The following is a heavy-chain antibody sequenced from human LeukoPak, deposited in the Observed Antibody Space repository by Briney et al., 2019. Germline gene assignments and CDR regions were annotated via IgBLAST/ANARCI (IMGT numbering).Heavy chain of an antibody. CDR2: ISSSGSTI. Sequence: GGSLRLSCAASGFTFSDYYMSWIRQAPGKGLEWVSYISSSGSTIYYADSVKGRFTISRDNAKNSLYPQMNSLRAEDTAVYYCARWVVVAATDYFDYWGQGTLVTVSS. V-gene: IGHV3-11*04. CDR3: ARWVVVAATDYFDY. CDR1: GFTFSDYY. J-gene: IGHJ4*02. D-gene: IGHD2-15*01.